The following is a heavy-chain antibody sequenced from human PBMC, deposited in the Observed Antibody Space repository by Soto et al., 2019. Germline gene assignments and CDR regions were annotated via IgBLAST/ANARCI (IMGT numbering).Heavy chain of an antibody. CDR2: IKTVTDGGTT. CDR3: MTHAVIYSRGH. D-gene: IGHD6-25*01. CDR1: GFTFSNDW. J-gene: IGHJ4*02. V-gene: IGHV3-15*01. Sequence: PGGSLRLSCAASGFTFSNDWMNWVRQAPGKGLEWVARIKTVTDGGTTDYAAPVKGRFFISRDDSKSTLYLQMNSLKTEDTAIYYCMTHAVIYSRGHWGQGTLVIVSS.